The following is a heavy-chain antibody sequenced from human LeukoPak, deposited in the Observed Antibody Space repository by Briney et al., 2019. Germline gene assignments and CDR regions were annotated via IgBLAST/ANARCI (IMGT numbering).Heavy chain of an antibody. V-gene: IGHV4-39*01. J-gene: IGHJ4*02. Sequence: PSETLSLTCTVSGGSISNSSYYWGWIRQPLGKGLEWIGSIYYSGSTYYNPSLKSRVSISVDTSKNQFSLKLSSVTAADTAVYYCARGDTAEVTPIYWGQGTLVTVSS. CDR3: ARGDTAEVTPIY. CDR2: IYYSGST. CDR1: GGSISNSSYY. D-gene: IGHD5-18*01.